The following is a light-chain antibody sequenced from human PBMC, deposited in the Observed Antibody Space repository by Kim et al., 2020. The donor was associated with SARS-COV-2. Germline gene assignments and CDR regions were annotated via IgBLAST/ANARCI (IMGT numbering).Light chain of an antibody. J-gene: IGLJ3*02. CDR2: RNN. CDR3: AAWEDSLSGV. CDR1: SSNIGSNY. V-gene: IGLV1-47*01. Sequence: ELTQPPSASGTPGQRVTISCSGSSSNIGSNYVYWYQQLPGTAPKLLIYRNNQRPSGVPDRFSGSKSGTSASLAISGRRSEDEADYYCAAWEDSLSGVFGGGTQLTVL.